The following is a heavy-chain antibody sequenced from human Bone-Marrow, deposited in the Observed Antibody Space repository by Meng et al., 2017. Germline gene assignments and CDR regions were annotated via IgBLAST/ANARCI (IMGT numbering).Heavy chain of an antibody. V-gene: IGHV4/OR15-8*02. Sequence: QVQLQESGPGLLTPSVTLSLTCVVSGGSISSIDWWSWVRQPPGKGLEWIGEIYHGGDTNYNPSLKSRVTIAIDKSKNQFSLKLSSVTAADTAVYYCASWIYSCGWQWGQGALVTASS. J-gene: IGHJ4*02. CDR1: GGSISSIDW. CDR2: IYHGGDT. D-gene: IGHD6-19*01. CDR3: ASWIYSCGWQ.